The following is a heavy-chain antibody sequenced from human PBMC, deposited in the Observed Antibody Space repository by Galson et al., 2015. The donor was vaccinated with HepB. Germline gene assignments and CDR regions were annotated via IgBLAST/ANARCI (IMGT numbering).Heavy chain of an antibody. V-gene: IGHV1-46*01. D-gene: IGHD3-22*01. CDR1: GYTFTSYY. CDR3: ASYDSSGYYYSDY. Sequence: SVKVSRKASGYTFTSYYMHWVRQAPGQGLEWMGIINPSGGSTSYAQKFQGRVTMTRDTSTSTVYMELSSLRSEDTAVYYCASYDSSGYYYSDYWGQGTLVTVSS. J-gene: IGHJ4*02. CDR2: INPSGGST.